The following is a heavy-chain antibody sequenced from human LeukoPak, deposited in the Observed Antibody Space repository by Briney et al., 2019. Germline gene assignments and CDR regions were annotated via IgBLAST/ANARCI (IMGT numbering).Heavy chain of an antibody. Sequence: ASVKVSCKASGYTFTSHAMHWVRQAPGQRLEWMGWINAGNGNTKYSQEFQGRVTITRDTSASTAYMELSSLRSEDMAVYYCARGAILWFGELLPFDYWGQGTLVTVSS. J-gene: IGHJ4*02. V-gene: IGHV1-3*03. D-gene: IGHD3-10*01. CDR3: ARGAILWFGELLPFDY. CDR1: GYTFTSHA. CDR2: INAGNGNT.